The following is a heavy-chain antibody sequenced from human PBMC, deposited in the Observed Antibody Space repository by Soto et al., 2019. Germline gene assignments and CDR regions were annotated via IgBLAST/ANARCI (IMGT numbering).Heavy chain of an antibody. D-gene: IGHD3-10*01. CDR1: GYTFTNYY. CDR3: ARAPQYGSAGYYYNF. Sequence: QVQLVQSGAEVKRPGASVKVSCKASGYTFTNYYMHWVRQAPGQGREWMGVIHYSGATPTYAQRFRGRLTVTRDTSTSTVYMELSRLRSDDTAIYFCARAPQYGSAGYYYNFWGQGTLVTVSS. CDR2: IHYSGATP. V-gene: IGHV1-46*01. J-gene: IGHJ4*02.